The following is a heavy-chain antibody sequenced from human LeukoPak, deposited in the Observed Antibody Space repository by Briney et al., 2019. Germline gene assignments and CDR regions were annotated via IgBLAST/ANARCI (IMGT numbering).Heavy chain of an antibody. Sequence: SETLSLTCTVSGGSISSYYWSWIRQPPGKGLEWIGYIYYSGSTNYNPSLKSRVTISVDTSKNQFSLKLSSVTAADTAVYYCARLVGGSSGWYVYWGQGTLVTVSS. J-gene: IGHJ4*02. V-gene: IGHV4-59*12. CDR3: ARLVGGSSGWYVY. CDR2: IYYSGST. D-gene: IGHD6-19*01. CDR1: GGSISSYY.